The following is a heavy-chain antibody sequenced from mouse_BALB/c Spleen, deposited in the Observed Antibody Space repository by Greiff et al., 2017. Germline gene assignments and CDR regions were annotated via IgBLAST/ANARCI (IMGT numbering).Heavy chain of an antibody. CDR1: GYSFTSYW. V-gene: IGHV1-5*01. D-gene: IGHD2-4*01. J-gene: IGHJ4*01. CDR2: IYPGNSDT. CDR3: TRQVYYDYGVEAMDY. Sequence: VQLQQSGTVLARPGASVKMSCKASGYSFTSYWMHWVKQRPGQGLEWIGAIYPGNSDTSYNQKFKGKAKLTAVTSASTAYMELSSLTNEDSAVYYCTRQVYYDYGVEAMDYWGQGTSVTVSS.